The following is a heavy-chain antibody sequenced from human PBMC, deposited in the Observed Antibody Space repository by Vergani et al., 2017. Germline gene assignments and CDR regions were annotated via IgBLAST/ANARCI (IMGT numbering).Heavy chain of an antibody. CDR2: ISYDGSNK. CDR3: ARGSDSSSWYYGYFDL. D-gene: IGHD6-13*01. Sequence: QVQLVESGGGVVQPGRSLRLSCAASGFTFSSYAMHWVRQAPGKGLEWVAVISYDGSNKYYADSVKGRFTISRDNSKNTLYLQMNSLRAEDTAVYYCARGSDSSSWYYGYFDLWGRGTLVTVSS. J-gene: IGHJ2*01. CDR1: GFTFSSYA. V-gene: IGHV3-30-3*01.